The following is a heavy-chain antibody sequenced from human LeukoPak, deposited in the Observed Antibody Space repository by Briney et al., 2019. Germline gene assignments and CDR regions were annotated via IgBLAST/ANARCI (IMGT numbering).Heavy chain of an antibody. J-gene: IGHJ4*02. CDR3: ARVKAVALPFDY. CDR1: GFTFSSYA. CDR2: ISYDGSNK. Sequence: GGSLRLSCAASGFTFSSYAMHRVRQAPGKGLEWVAVISYDGSNKYYADSVKGRFTISRDNSKNTLCLQMNSLRAEDTAVYYCARVKAVALPFDYWGQGTLVTVSS. V-gene: IGHV3-30-3*01. D-gene: IGHD6-19*01.